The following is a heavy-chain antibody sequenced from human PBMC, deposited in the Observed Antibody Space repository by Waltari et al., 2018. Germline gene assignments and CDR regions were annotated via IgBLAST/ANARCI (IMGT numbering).Heavy chain of an antibody. CDR1: GYSFTSFD. CDR2: MNPDSGNT. V-gene: IGHV1-8*01. J-gene: IGHJ4*02. Sequence: VQLVQSGAEVKKPGASVKVSCKASGYSFTSFDRYWGRQAAGQGLEWMGWMNPDSGNTGYAEKFQGRVTMTRDTSISTAYMELSSLRSEDTAVYYCAREFYYSDAFTGVWGQGTLVTVSS. D-gene: IGHD4-17*01. CDR3: AREFYYSDAFTGV.